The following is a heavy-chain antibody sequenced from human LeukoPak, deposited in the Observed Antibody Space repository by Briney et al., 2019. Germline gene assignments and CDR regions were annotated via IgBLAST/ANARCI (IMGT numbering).Heavy chain of an antibody. CDR2: ISGSGGST. D-gene: IGHD3-22*01. V-gene: IGHV3-23*01. CDR1: GFTFSSYA. Sequence: PGGSLRLSCAASGFTFSSYAMSWVGQAPGKGLEWVSAISGSGGSTYYADSVKGRFTISRDNSKNTLYLQMNSLRAEDTAVYYCAKQGTYYYDSSGYYYEDYWGQGTLVTVSS. CDR3: AKQGTYYYDSSGYYYEDY. J-gene: IGHJ4*02.